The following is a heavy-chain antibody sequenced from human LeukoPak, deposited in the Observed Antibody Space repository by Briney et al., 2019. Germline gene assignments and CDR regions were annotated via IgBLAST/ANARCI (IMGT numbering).Heavy chain of an antibody. CDR3: ASLTRMTTPDY. D-gene: IGHD4-11*01. CDR1: GGSISSGSFY. Sequence: SQTLSLTCTVSGGSISSGSFYWSWVRQPAGKGLEWIGRIYINGSTNYNPSLKSRVTISVDTSKNQFSLKLSSVTAADTAVYYCASLTRMTTPDYWGQGTLVTVSS. CDR2: IYINGST. V-gene: IGHV4-61*02. J-gene: IGHJ4*02.